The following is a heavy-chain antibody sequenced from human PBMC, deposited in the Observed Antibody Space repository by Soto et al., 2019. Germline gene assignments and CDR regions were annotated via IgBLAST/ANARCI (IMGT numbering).Heavy chain of an antibody. CDR2: INAGNGNT. CDR1: GYTFTSYA. CDR3: ARVEYCSDRWGCYYGMDV. V-gene: IGHV1-3*01. Sequence: GASVKVSCKASGYTFTSYAMHWVRQAPGQRLEWMGWINAGNGNTKYSQKFQGRVTITSDTSASTAYVELSSLRSEDTAVYYCARVEYCSDRWGCYYGMDVWGQGTTVTVSS. J-gene: IGHJ6*02. D-gene: IGHD2-15*01.